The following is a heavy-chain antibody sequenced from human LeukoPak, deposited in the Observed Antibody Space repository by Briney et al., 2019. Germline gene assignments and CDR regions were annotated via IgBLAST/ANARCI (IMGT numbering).Heavy chain of an antibody. CDR3: AKERSPAADYYYYGMDV. CDR2: IRYDGSNK. CDR1: GFTFSSYG. Sequence: GGSLRLSCAASGFTFSSYGMHWVRQAPGKGLEWVAFIRYDGSNKYYADSVKGRFTISRDNSKNTLYLQMNSLRAEDTAVHYCAKERSPAADYYYYGMDVWGQGTTVTVSS. D-gene: IGHD2-15*01. J-gene: IGHJ6*02. V-gene: IGHV3-30*02.